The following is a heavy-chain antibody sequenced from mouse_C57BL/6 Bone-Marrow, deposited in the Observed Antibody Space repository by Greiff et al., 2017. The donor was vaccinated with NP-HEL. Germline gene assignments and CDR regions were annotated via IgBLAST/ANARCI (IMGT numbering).Heavy chain of an antibody. J-gene: IGHJ2*01. CDR1: GYSFTGYY. Sequence: EVQLQESGPELVKPGASVKISCKASGYSFTGYYMNWVKQSPEKSLEWIGEINPSTGGTTYNQKFKATATLTVDKSSSTAYMQLKSLTSEDSAVYYCARGEGDYDVDFDYWGQGTTLTVSS. CDR2: INPSTGGT. CDR3: ARGEGDYDVDFDY. D-gene: IGHD2-4*01. V-gene: IGHV1-42*01.